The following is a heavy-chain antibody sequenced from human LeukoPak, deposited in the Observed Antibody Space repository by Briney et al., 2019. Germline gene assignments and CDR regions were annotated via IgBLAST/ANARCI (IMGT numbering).Heavy chain of an antibody. Sequence: GGSLRLSCAASGFTFSSHAMSWVRQAPGKGLEWVSSLSGSGGTTYHADSVKGRISISRDNSKNTLYLQLNSLRAEDTAVYYCAKGGSTSRVTTSRVVFGYYYYLDVWGKGTPVTVSS. CDR1: GFTFSSHA. D-gene: IGHD4-17*01. J-gene: IGHJ6*03. V-gene: IGHV3-23*01. CDR2: LSGSGGTT. CDR3: AKGGSTSRVTTSRVVFGYYYYLDV.